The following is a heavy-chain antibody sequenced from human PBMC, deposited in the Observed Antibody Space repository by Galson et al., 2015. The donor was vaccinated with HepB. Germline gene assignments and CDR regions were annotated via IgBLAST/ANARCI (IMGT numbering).Heavy chain of an antibody. CDR3: ASWADDSSGYYYSELDY. D-gene: IGHD3-22*01. V-gene: IGHV1-69*13. J-gene: IGHJ4*02. CDR2: IIPIFGIA. Sequence: SVKVSCKASGGTFSSYAISWVRQAPGQGLEWMGGIIPIFGIANYAQKFQGRVTITADESTSTAYMELSSLRSEDTAVYYCASWADDSSGYYYSELDYWGRVTLVTVSS. CDR1: GGTFSSYA.